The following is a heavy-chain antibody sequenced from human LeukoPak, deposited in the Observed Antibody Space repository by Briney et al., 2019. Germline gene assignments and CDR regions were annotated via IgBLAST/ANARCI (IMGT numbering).Heavy chain of an antibody. CDR3: ASGGSSSSNY. D-gene: IGHD6-6*01. CDR1: GGSFSGYY. CDR2: INHSGST. Sequence: PSETLSLTCAVYGGSFSGYYWSWIRKSPGKGLEWIGEINHSGSTNYNPSLKSRVTISLDTSKNQFSLKLSSVTAADTAVYYCASGGSSSSNYWGQGTLVTVSS. J-gene: IGHJ4*02. V-gene: IGHV4-34*01.